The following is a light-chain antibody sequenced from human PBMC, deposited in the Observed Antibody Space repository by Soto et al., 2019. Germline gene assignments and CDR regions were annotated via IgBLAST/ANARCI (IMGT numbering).Light chain of an antibody. J-gene: IGKJ1*01. CDR2: KIS. CDR1: QGLVYSDGNIY. Sequence: DVVMTQSPLSLPVTLGQPASISCRSSQGLVYSDGNIYLNWYQQRPGQSPRRLIYKISNRDSGVPDRFSGSGSGTDFTLKISRVEAEDVGVYYCVQATHWPWTFGQGTKVEIK. V-gene: IGKV2-30*01. CDR3: VQATHWPWT.